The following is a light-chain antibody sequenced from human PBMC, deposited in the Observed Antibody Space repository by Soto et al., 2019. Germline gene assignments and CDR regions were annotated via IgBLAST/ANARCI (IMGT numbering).Light chain of an antibody. Sequence: DIQMTQSASTLSESVGDRVTITCRASQSIGVWLAWYQQKPGTAPKLLIYKTSTLDSGVPLRFSGSGSGTEFTLTISSLQPDDFATYYCQQYINYFRTFGQGTKVDIK. CDR3: QQYINYFRT. V-gene: IGKV1-5*03. J-gene: IGKJ1*01. CDR2: KTS. CDR1: QSIGVW.